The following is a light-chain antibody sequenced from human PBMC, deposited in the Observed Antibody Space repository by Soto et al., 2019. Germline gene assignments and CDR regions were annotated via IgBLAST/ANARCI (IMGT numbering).Light chain of an antibody. Sequence: QSALTQPPSASGSPGQSVTISCTGTSSDVGGYNYVSWYQQHPGKAPKLMISEVSKRPSGVPDRFSGSKSGNTASLTVSGLQAEDEADYYCSSFAGNNNLVXGGGTKLTVL. CDR2: EVS. CDR3: SSFAGNNNLV. J-gene: IGLJ2*01. CDR1: SSDVGGYNY. V-gene: IGLV2-8*01.